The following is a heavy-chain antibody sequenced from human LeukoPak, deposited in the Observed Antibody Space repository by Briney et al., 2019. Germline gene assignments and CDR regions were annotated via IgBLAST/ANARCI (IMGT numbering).Heavy chain of an antibody. CDR1: GGSFSGYY. J-gene: IGHJ6*03. CDR3: AGSRRDGYKYYYYYMDV. D-gene: IGHD5-24*01. Sequence: SETLSLTCAVYGGSFSGYYWSWIRQPPGKGLEWIGEINHSGSTNYNPSLKSRVTISVDTSKNQFSLKLSSVTAADTAVYYCAGSRRDGYKYYYYYMDVWGKGTTVTISS. V-gene: IGHV4-34*01. CDR2: INHSGST.